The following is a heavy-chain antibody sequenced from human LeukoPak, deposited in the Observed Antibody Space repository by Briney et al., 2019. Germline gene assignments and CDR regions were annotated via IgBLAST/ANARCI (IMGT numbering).Heavy chain of an antibody. Sequence: KTSQTLSLTCTVSGGSISSGSYYWSWIRQPPGKGLEWIGYIYYSGSTNYNPSLKSRVTISVDTSKNQFSLKLSSVTAADTAVYYCARDNGGYFDYWGQGTLVTVSS. V-gene: IGHV4-61*01. CDR1: GGSISSGSYY. CDR3: ARDNGGYFDY. J-gene: IGHJ4*02. D-gene: IGHD2-8*01. CDR2: IYYSGST.